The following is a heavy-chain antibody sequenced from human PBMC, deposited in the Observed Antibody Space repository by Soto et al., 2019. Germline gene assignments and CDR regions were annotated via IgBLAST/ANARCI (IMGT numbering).Heavy chain of an antibody. Sequence: SETLSLTCTVSGGSISSGGYYWSWIRQLPGKGLEWIGYIYYSGTTYYNPSLKSRVSISVDTSKNQFSLELNSVTAADTAVYYCARGSRPFECFDPWGQGTLVTVSS. CDR2: IYYSGTT. CDR3: ARGSRPFECFDP. D-gene: IGHD3-9*01. V-gene: IGHV4-31*03. J-gene: IGHJ5*02. CDR1: GGSISSGGYY.